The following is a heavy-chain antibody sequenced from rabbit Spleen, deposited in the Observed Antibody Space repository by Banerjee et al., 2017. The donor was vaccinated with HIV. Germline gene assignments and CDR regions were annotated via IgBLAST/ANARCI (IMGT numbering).Heavy chain of an antibody. Sequence: QEQLVESGGGLVQPEGSLTLTCTASGFSFSSSYYMCWVRQAPGKGLEWIGCAATGSGSTYYASWAKGRFTISKTSSTTVTLKMTSLTAADTATYFCARDLVAVIGWNFSLWGQGTLVTVS. D-gene: IGHD1-1*01. J-gene: IGHJ3*01. CDR2: AATGSGST. CDR1: GFSFSSSYY. CDR3: ARDLVAVIGWNFSL. V-gene: IGHV1S45*01.